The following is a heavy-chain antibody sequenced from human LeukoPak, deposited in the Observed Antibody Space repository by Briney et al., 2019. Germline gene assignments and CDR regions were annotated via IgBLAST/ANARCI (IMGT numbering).Heavy chain of an antibody. CDR3: ARDPYVSNFDY. V-gene: IGHV3-23*01. CDR2: ISGSGGST. D-gene: IGHD3-10*02. J-gene: IGHJ4*02. Sequence: GGSLRLSCAASGFTFSSYAMSWVRQAPGKGLEWVSAISGSGGSTYYADSVKGRFTISRDNSKNTLYLHMHSLRVEDTAVYYCARDPYVSNFDYWGQGTLVTVSS. CDR1: GFTFSSYA.